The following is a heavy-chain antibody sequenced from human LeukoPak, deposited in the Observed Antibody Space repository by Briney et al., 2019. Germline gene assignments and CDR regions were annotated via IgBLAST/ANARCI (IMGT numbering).Heavy chain of an antibody. V-gene: IGHV1-24*01. J-gene: IGHJ5*01. CDR1: GHTLNKLA. Sequence: ASVKVSCKVSGHTLNKLAMQWVRQAPGKGLEWMGGFVAEDNDIVYAETLKGRVTMTEDTSTETAYMEVRSLRADDTAVYYCATDPGYGEYAEGWLDSWGQGTLVIVSS. CDR2: FVAEDNDI. CDR3: ATDPGYGEYAEGWLDS. D-gene: IGHD4-17*01.